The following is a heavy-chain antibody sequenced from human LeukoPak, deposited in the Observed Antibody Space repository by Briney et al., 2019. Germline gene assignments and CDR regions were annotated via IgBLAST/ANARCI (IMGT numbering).Heavy chain of an antibody. CDR2: VSHTGGGP. CDR1: GFTFSTYA. CDR3: AKEGRGNFWSGYSDS. V-gene: IGHV3-23*01. D-gene: IGHD3-3*01. J-gene: IGHJ4*02. Sequence: PGGSLRLSCAASGFTFSTYAMSWVRQAPGKGLEWVSLVSHTGGGPYYVDSVRGRFTISRDNSRNTLYLQMNSLRAEDTAVYFCAKEGRGNFWSGYSDSWGQGTLVTVSS.